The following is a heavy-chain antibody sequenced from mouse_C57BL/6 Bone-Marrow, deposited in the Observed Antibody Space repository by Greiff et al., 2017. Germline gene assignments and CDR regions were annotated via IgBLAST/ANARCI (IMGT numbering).Heavy chain of an antibody. D-gene: IGHD4-1*01. CDR1: GYAFSSSW. Sequence: VMLVESGPELVKPGASVKISCKASGYAFSSSWMNWVKQRPGKGLEWIGRIYPGDGDTNYNGKFKGKATLTADKSSSTAYMQLSSLTSEDSAVYFCASSSGTGAWFAYWGQGTLVTVSA. V-gene: IGHV1-82*01. J-gene: IGHJ3*01. CDR2: IYPGDGDT. CDR3: ASSSGTGAWFAY.